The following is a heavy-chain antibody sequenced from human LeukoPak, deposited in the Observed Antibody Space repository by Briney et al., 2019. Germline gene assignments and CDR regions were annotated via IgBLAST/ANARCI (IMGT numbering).Heavy chain of an antibody. J-gene: IGHJ4*02. CDR3: ARQLRWDPSYFDY. Sequence: ASVKVSCKASGYTFTSYGFSWVRQAPGQGLEWMGWISAYNGDTKYALNLQGRVTMTTDTSTSTAYMELRSLRSDDTAVYYCARQLRWDPSYFDYWGQGTLVTVSS. CDR2: ISAYNGDT. V-gene: IGHV1-18*01. D-gene: IGHD4-23*01. CDR1: GYTFTSYG.